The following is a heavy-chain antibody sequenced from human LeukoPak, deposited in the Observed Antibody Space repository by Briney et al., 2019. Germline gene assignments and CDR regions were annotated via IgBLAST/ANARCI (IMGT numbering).Heavy chain of an antibody. V-gene: IGHV4-34*01. J-gene: IGHJ6*04. D-gene: IGHD3-10*01. Sequence: SETLSLTCAVYGGSFSTYYWSWVRQPPGSGLEWIGEINHSGSTNYNPSLKSRVTVSIDTSKNQFSLKLSSLTAADTAIYFCARHGLGRGVYISRQYNYYMDVWGTGTTVTVSS. CDR2: INHSGST. CDR1: GGSFSTYY. CDR3: ARHGLGRGVYISRQYNYYMDV.